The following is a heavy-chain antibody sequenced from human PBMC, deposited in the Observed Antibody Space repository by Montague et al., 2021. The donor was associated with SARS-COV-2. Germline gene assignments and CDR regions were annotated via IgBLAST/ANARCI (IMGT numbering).Heavy chain of an antibody. CDR1: GGSFSDYH. CDR2: INYGGST. D-gene: IGHD1-1*01. V-gene: IGHV4-34*01. J-gene: IGHJ4*02. Sequence: SETLSLTCAVYGGSFSDYHWTWIRQSPGGGLEWIGQINYGGSTKYNPSLRSRVTIPLDTSKNQFSLMLTSVTAADTAVYYCARGAPGYWGQGTLVTVSS. CDR3: ARGAPGY.